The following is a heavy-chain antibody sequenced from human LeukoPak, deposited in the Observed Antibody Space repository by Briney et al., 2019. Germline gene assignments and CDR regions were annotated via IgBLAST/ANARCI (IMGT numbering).Heavy chain of an antibody. CDR3: ARSLRGAAHHFDY. D-gene: IGHD2-15*01. CDR1: GGSISSGSYY. Sequence: PSETLSLTCTVSGGSISSGSYYWGWIRQPPGKGLEWIGSIYYSGSTYYNPSLKSRVTISADTSKNQFSLILSSVTAADTAVYYCARSLRGAAHHFDYWGQGTLVTVSS. CDR2: IYYSGST. J-gene: IGHJ4*02. V-gene: IGHV4-39*01.